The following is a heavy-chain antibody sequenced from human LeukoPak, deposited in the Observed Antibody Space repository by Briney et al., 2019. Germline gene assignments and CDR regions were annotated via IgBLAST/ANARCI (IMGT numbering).Heavy chain of an antibody. Sequence: SETLSLTCTVSGGSISNYYWNWIRQPPGKGLEWIGYILSSGSTHHNPSLTSRISLSVDTSKNQFSLKLSSVTAADTAVYYCAREFSTNWFDPWGQGTLVTVSS. CDR2: ILSSGST. J-gene: IGHJ5*02. D-gene: IGHD3-10*01. CDR3: AREFSTNWFDP. CDR1: GGSISNYY. V-gene: IGHV4-4*09.